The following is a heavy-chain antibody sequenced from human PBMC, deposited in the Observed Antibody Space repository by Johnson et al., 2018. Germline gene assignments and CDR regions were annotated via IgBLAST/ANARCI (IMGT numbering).Heavy chain of an antibody. D-gene: IGHD6-19*01. CDR1: GFTFDDYA. J-gene: IGHJ3*02. Sequence: VQLVQSGGGLVQPGRSLRLSCAASGFTFDDYAMHWVRQAPGKGLEWVSVISWNSGSIGYADSVKGRFTISSDNAKNSLYLQMNSLRAEDTALYYCAKDPSGWDDAFDIWGQGTMVTVSS. CDR3: AKDPSGWDDAFDI. CDR2: ISWNSGSI. V-gene: IGHV3-9*01.